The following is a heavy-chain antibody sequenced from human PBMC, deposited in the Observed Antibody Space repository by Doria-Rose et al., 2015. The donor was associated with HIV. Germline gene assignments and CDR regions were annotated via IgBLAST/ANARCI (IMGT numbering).Heavy chain of an antibody. J-gene: IGHJ4*02. Sequence: WGRQAPGPGLEWMGRIIPFLGIINYAQKFQGRVTITADESTSTAYIELSNLRSEDTAVYHCATTWSGYYLDYWGQGTLVTVSS. V-gene: IGHV1-69*02. D-gene: IGHD3-3*01. CDR3: ATTWSGYYLDY. CDR2: IIPFLGII.